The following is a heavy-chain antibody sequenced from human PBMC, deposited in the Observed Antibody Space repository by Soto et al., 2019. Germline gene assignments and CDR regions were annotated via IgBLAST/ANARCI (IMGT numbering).Heavy chain of an antibody. CDR2: IYYSGST. J-gene: IGHJ4*02. V-gene: IGHV4-39*01. D-gene: IGHD3-22*01. CDR3: ACHEYYDSSGNNFSF. CDR1: GGSISSSSYY. Sequence: SETLSLTCTVSGGSISSSSYYWGWIRQPPGKGLEWIGSIYYSGSTYYNPSLKSRVTISVDTSKNQFSLKLSSVTAADTAVYYCACHEYYDSSGNNFSFWGQGTLVTVSS.